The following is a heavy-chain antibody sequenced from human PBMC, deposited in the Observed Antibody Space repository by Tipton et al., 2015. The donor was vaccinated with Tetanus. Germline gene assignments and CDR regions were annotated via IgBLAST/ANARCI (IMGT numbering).Heavy chain of an antibody. Sequence: TLSLTCAVSGISIGSANYYWSWIRHHPRKGLEWIVYIDYRGSIHYNPSLKRRVFISLDTTANQFSLKLNSVTAADTAVYYCARGGNEYVDPPDYWVRGTLVTVSS. J-gene: IGHJ4*02. CDR3: ARGGNEYVDPPDY. CDR2: IDYRGSI. CDR1: GISIGSANYY. D-gene: IGHD3-16*01. V-gene: IGHV4-31*11.